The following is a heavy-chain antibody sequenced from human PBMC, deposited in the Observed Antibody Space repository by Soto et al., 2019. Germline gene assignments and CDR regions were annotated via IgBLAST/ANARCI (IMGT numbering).Heavy chain of an antibody. CDR2: ISGGGDST. Sequence: GGSLRLSCAASGFTFTTYVMSWVRQAPGKGLEWVSTISGGGDSTYYADSVKGRFTISRDNSKDNLYLQMNSLRVEDTAVYYCAKDYSGGWYAIDCWGQGTLVTVSS. J-gene: IGHJ4*02. CDR3: AKDYSGGWYAIDC. V-gene: IGHV3-23*01. CDR1: GFTFTTYV. D-gene: IGHD6-13*01.